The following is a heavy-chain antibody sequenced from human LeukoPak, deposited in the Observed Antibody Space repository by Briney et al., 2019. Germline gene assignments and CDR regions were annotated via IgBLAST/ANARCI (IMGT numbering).Heavy chain of an antibody. CDR3: ARRITMVRGSPRRGPRYAFDI. J-gene: IGHJ3*02. V-gene: IGHV4-59*08. D-gene: IGHD3-10*01. CDR2: IYYSGST. Sequence: PSETLSLTCTVSGGSISSYYGSWIRQPPGKGLEWIGYIYYSGSTNYNPSLKSRVTISVDASKNQFSLKLSSVTAADTAVYYCARRITMVRGSPRRGPRYAFDIWGQGTMVTVSS. CDR1: GGSISSYY.